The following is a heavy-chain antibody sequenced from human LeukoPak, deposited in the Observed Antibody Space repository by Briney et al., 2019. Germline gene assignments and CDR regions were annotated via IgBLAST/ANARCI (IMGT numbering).Heavy chain of an antibody. CDR2: ISSNGGST. J-gene: IGHJ4*02. Sequence: PGGSLRLSCSASGFTFSSYAMHWVRQAPGKGLEYVSAISSNGGSTYYADSVKGRFTISRDNSKNTLYLQMSSLRAEDTAVYYCVKASGRGIFGHYFDYWGQGTLVTVSS. D-gene: IGHD3-9*01. V-gene: IGHV3-64D*06. CDR3: VKASGRGIFGHYFDY. CDR1: GFTFSSYA.